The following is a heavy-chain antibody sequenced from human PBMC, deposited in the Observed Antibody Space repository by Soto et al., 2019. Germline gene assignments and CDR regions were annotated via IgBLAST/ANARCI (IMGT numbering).Heavy chain of an antibody. CDR2: IYYSGTT. J-gene: IGHJ4*03. D-gene: IGHD3-10*01. V-gene: IGHV4-59*12. Sequence: SETLSLTCPVSGDSISRYYWTWIRQPPGKGLEWIGYIYYSGTTNYNPSLKSRVTISVDTSKNQFSLKLTSVTAADTAVYYSASADYYGLGRCYFLFDCWGHGTLVTVSS. CDR1: GDSISRYY. CDR3: ASADYYGLGRCYFLFDC.